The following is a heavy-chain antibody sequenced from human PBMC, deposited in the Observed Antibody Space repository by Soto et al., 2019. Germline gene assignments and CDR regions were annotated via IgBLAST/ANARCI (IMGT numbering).Heavy chain of an antibody. CDR3: ARELGSPYYYYGMDV. CDR1: GFTFSTYN. V-gene: IGHV3-48*01. Sequence: PGGSLRLSCAASGFTFSTYNMNWVRQAPGRGLEWVSYISSSSSTMYYADSVKGRFTISRDNSKNTLYLQMNSLRADDTAVYYCARELGSPYYYYGMDVWGQGTTVTVSS. J-gene: IGHJ6*02. CDR2: ISSSSSTM.